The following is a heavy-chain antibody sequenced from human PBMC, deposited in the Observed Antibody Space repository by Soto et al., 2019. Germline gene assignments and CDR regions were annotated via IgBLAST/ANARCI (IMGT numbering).Heavy chain of an antibody. J-gene: IGHJ4*02. CDR2: INPNSGGT. CDR3: AREKLLNWNYVDY. Sequence: GASVKVSCKASAYTFTGYYMHWVRQAPGQGLEWMGWINPNSGGTNYAQKFQGWVTMTRDTSISTAYMELSRLRSDDTAVYYCAREKLLNWNYVDYWGQGTLVTVSS. V-gene: IGHV1-2*04. D-gene: IGHD1-1*01. CDR1: AYTFTGYY.